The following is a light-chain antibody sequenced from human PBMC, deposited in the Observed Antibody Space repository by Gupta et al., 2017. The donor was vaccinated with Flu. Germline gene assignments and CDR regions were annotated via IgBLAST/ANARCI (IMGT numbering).Light chain of an antibody. CDR3: CADAGSYTFL. CDR1: SSDGGGYNY. J-gene: IGLJ2*01. Sequence: QSALTQPRSVSGSPGQSVSISCTGTSSDGGGYNYVSLYQQHPGKAPTLIISDVSKRPAGVPARFSGSKSGNTASLTISARKEDEEADYYCCADAGSYTFLFGGGTELTVL. CDR2: DVS. V-gene: IGLV2-11*01.